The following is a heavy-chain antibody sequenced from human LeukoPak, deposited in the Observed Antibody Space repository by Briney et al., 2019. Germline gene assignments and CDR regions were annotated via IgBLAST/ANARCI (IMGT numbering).Heavy chain of an antibody. V-gene: IGHV3-21*01. Sequence: GGSLRLSCAASGFTFSSYSMSWVRQAPGEGLEWVSSISSSGSYIYYADSVKGRFTISRDNAKNSLYLQMNSLRAEDTAVYYCARDPVFGVVTGRFFDYWGQGTLVTVSS. CDR1: GFTFSSYS. D-gene: IGHD3-3*01. J-gene: IGHJ4*02. CDR3: ARDPVFGVVTGRFFDY. CDR2: ISSSGSYI.